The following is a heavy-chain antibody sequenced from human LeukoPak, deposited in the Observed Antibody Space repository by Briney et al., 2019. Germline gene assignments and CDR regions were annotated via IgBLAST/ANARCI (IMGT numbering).Heavy chain of an antibody. Sequence: SETLSLTCTVSGGSMSSSSHYWGWIRQPPGKGLEWIGSIYQSGSTSYSPSLKSRVTISVDMSKNQFSLKLSSVTAADTAVYYCASAEAAMVLDHYGMDVWGQGTTVTVSS. CDR2: IYQSGST. CDR1: GGSMSSSSHY. D-gene: IGHD5-18*01. J-gene: IGHJ6*02. CDR3: ASAEAAMVLDHYGMDV. V-gene: IGHV4-39*07.